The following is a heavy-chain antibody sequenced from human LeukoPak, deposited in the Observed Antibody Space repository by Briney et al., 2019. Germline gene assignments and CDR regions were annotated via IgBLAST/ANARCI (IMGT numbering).Heavy chain of an antibody. CDR3: ARDLNGGSHFDY. D-gene: IGHD4-23*01. J-gene: IGHJ4*01. CDR2: IYYSGTT. V-gene: IGHV4-59*01. Sequence: SETLSLTCTVSGGSISSYYWNWIRQPPGKGLEWIGFIYYSGTTNYNPSLKSRVTISVDTSKNQFSLNLTSVTAADTAVYYCARDLNGGSHFDYWGHGTLVTVSA. CDR1: GGSISSYY.